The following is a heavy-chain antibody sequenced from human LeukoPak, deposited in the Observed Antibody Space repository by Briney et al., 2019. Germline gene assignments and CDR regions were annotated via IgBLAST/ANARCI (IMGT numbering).Heavy chain of an antibody. J-gene: IGHJ6*03. CDR1: GYTLTELS. Sequence: GASVKVSCKVSGYTLTELSMHWVRQAPGKGLEWMGGFDPEDGETIYAQKFQGRVTMTTDTSTSTAYMELRSLRSDDTAVYYCARAMGLRYFDWLLSRDYYYYMDVWGKGTTVTISS. D-gene: IGHD3-9*01. CDR3: ARAMGLRYFDWLLSRDYYYYMDV. CDR2: FDPEDGET. V-gene: IGHV1-24*01.